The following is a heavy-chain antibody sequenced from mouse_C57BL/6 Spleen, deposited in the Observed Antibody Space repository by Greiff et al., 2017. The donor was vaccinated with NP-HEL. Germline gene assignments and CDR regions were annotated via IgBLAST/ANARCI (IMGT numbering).Heavy chain of an antibody. CDR2: ISYSGST. V-gene: IGHV3-1*01. CDR1: GYSITSGYD. J-gene: IGHJ3*01. D-gene: IGHD2-3*01. CDR3: ASADGYYLAY. Sequence: DVQLQESGPGMVKPSQSLSLTCTVTGYSITSGYDWHWIRHFPGNKLEWMGYISYSGSTNYNPSLKSRISITHDTSKNHFFLKLNSVTTEDTATYYCASADGYYLAYWGQGTLVTVSA.